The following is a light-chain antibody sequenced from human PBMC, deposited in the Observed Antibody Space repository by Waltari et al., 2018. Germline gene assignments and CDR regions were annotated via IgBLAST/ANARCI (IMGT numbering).Light chain of an antibody. CDR2: KAS. CDR3: QQYSSDSHS. CDR1: QSISTW. Sequence: DIQMTQSPSSLSASVGDRVTITCRASQSISTWLAWFQLKPGKAPKRPICKASNLESGGPSRFSGSGSGTEFTLTIGSLLPEDFASYYCQQYSSDSHSFGQGTRLEI. J-gene: IGKJ2*01. V-gene: IGKV1-5*03.